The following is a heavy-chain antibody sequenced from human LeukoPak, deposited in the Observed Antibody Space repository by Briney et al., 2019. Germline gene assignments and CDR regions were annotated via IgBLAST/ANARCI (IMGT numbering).Heavy chain of an antibody. Sequence: PSETLSLTCAAYGGSFSVYYWGWIRQPPGKGLEWIGSIYYSGSTYYNPSLESRVTISVDTSKNQFSLKLSSVTAADTAVYYCARLPHYYDSSGYIDYWGQGTLVTVSS. CDR2: IYYSGST. CDR3: ARLPHYYDSSGYIDY. J-gene: IGHJ4*02. D-gene: IGHD3-22*01. CDR1: GGSFSVYY. V-gene: IGHV4-39*01.